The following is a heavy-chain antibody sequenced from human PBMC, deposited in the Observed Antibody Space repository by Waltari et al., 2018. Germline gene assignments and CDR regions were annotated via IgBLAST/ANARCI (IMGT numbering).Heavy chain of an antibody. V-gene: IGHV3-33*08. J-gene: IGHJ3*02. CDR1: GFTFSSYG. CDR3: ARGEQQLDAFDI. CDR2: IWYDGSNK. D-gene: IGHD6-13*01. Sequence: QVQLVESGGGVVQPGRSLRLSCAASGFTFSSYGMHWVRQAPGKGLEWVAVIWYDGSNKYYADSVKGRFTISRDNSKNTLYLQMNSLRAEDTAMYYCARGEQQLDAFDIWGQGTMVIVSS.